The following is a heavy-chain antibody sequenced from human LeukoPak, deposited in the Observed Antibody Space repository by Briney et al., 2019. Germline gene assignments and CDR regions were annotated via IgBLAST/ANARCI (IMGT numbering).Heavy chain of an antibody. V-gene: IGHV1-69*13. Sequence: SVKVSCKASGGTLSSYAISWVRQAPGQGLEWMGGIIPIFGTANYAQKFQGRVTITADESTSTAYMELSSLRSEDTAVYYCAGLLWFQGDGMDVWGKGTTVTVFS. CDR2: IIPIFGTA. D-gene: IGHD3-10*01. CDR3: AGLLWFQGDGMDV. J-gene: IGHJ6*04. CDR1: GGTLSSYA.